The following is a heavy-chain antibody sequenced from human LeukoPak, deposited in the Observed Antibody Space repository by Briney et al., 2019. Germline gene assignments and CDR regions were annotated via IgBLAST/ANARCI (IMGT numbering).Heavy chain of an antibody. CDR1: GFTFSSYA. CDR2: ISGSGGST. Sequence: GGSLSLSCAPSGFTFSSYARSWAGQAPGKGLEWVSAISGSGGSTYYADSVKGRFTISRDNSKNTLYLQMNSLRAEDTAVYYCARDRWTGTTLIDIWGQGTMVTVSS. CDR3: ARDRWTGTTLIDI. D-gene: IGHD1-1*01. J-gene: IGHJ3*02. V-gene: IGHV3-23*01.